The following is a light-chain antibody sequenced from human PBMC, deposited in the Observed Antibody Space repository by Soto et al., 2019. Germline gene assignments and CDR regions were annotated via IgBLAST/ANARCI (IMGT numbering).Light chain of an antibody. CDR1: QSVTRSF. V-gene: IGKV3-20*01. J-gene: IGKJ3*01. Sequence: EIVLTQSPGTLSLSPGERVTLSCRASQSVTRSFLAWYQQKPGQAPRLLIYGASSRATGIPDRFIGSGSGTDFTLTISRLEPEEFAVYYCHQYGSSPQAFVPGTKVDIK. CDR3: HQYGSSPQA. CDR2: GAS.